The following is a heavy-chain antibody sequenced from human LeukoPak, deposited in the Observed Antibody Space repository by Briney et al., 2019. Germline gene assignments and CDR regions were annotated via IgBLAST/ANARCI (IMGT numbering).Heavy chain of an antibody. CDR2: IKPDGSEK. V-gene: IGHV3-7*01. CDR1: GFTFSSHW. CDR3: ARDRGSSGWYEFDY. Sequence: PGGSLRLSCAASGFTFSSHWMSWARQAPGEGLEWVASIKPDGSEKYYVDSVKGRFTISRDSAKSSLYLQMNTLRAEDTAVYYCARDRGSSGWYEFDYWGQGTLVTVSS. D-gene: IGHD6-19*01. J-gene: IGHJ4*02.